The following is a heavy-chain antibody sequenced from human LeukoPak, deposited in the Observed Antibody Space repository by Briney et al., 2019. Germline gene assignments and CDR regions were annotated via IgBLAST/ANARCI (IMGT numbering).Heavy chain of an antibody. D-gene: IGHD3-10*01. CDR3: ARLRGSNDAFDI. CDR2: INSDGTST. CDR1: RFTFSFYW. V-gene: IGHV3-74*01. J-gene: IGHJ3*02. Sequence: GGSLRLSCAASRFTFSFYWMDWVRQAPGKGLVWVSRINSDGTSTTYADFVKGRLTISRDNAKNTLYLQMSSLRAEDTAVYYCARLRGSNDAFDIWGQGTMVTVSS.